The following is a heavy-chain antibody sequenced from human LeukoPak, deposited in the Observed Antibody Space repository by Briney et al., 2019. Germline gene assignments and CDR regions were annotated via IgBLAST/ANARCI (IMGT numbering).Heavy chain of an antibody. CDR3: ARHAYDYVWGSSLQLEY. J-gene: IGHJ4*02. D-gene: IGHD3-16*01. V-gene: IGHV5-51*01. CDR2: VYPDDSDT. Sequence: GESLKISCQVSGYRFTSYWIAWVRQMSGKGLEWMGIVYPDDSDTRYSPSFQGQVTMSVDRSTSTAYLQWNSLKASDTATYYCARHAYDYVWGSSLQLEYWGQGTLVTVSS. CDR1: GYRFTSYW.